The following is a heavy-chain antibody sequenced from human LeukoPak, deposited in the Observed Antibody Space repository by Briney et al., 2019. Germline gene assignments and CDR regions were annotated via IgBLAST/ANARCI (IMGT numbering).Heavy chain of an antibody. CDR1: GFIVSSNY. J-gene: IGHJ4*02. CDR2: IYSGGST. CDR3: ARSWDARLNFDY. Sequence: GGSLRLSCAASGFIVSSNYMNWVRQAPGKGLEWVSVIYSGGSTYYADSVKGRFTISRDNSKDTVNLQMNDLRAEDTAVYYCARSWDARLNFDYWGQGTLVTVSS. V-gene: IGHV3-66*02. D-gene: IGHD1-26*01.